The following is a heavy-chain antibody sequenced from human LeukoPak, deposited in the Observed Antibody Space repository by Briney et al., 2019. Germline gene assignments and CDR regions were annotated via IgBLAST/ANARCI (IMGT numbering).Heavy chain of an antibody. CDR2: INAGNGNT. CDR3: ARDLAGTPYYDSSGLDY. Sequence: ASVKVSCKASGYTFTSYAMHWVRQAPGQRLEWMGWINAGNGNTKYSQKFQGRVTITRDTSASTAYMELSSLRSEDTAVYYCARDLAGTPYYDSSGLDYWGQGTLVTVSS. D-gene: IGHD3-22*01. CDR1: GYTFTSYA. V-gene: IGHV1-3*01. J-gene: IGHJ4*02.